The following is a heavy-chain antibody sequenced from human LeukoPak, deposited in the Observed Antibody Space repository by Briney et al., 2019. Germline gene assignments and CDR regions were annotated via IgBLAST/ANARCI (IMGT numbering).Heavy chain of an antibody. D-gene: IGHD6-13*01. V-gene: IGHV4-59*01. J-gene: IGHJ4*02. CDR2: IYYSGST. CDR1: GGSISSYY. Sequence: PSETLSLTCTVSGGSISSYYWSWIRQPPGKGLEWIGYIYYSGSTNYNPSLKSRVTISVDPSKNQFSLKLSSVTAADTAVYYCARGGSSWQPFDYGGQGTLVTVSS. CDR3: ARGGSSWQPFDY.